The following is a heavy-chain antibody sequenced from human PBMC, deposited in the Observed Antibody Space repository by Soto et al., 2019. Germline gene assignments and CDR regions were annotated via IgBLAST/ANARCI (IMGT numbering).Heavy chain of an antibody. D-gene: IGHD6-19*01. Sequence: ASVKVSCKVSGYTLTELSMHWVRQAPGKGLEWMGGFDPEDGETIYAQKFQGRVTMTEDTSTDTAYMELSSLRSEDTAVYYCANTGYSSGWYRPYYFDYCGPGTLVTVSS. CDR2: FDPEDGET. J-gene: IGHJ4*02. CDR3: ANTGYSSGWYRPYYFDY. CDR1: GYTLTELS. V-gene: IGHV1-24*01.